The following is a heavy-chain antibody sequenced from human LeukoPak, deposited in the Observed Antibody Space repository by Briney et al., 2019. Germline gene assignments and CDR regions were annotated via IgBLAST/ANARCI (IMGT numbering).Heavy chain of an antibody. Sequence: GGTLRLSCAASGSTFSSYGMSWVRQAPGKGLEWVSAISGSGGRTYYADSVKGRFTISRDNSKNTLYLQMNSLRAEDTAVYYCAELGITMIGGVWGKGTTVTISS. D-gene: IGHD3-10*02. J-gene: IGHJ6*04. CDR3: AELGITMIGGV. V-gene: IGHV3-23*01. CDR1: GSTFSSYG. CDR2: ISGSGGRT.